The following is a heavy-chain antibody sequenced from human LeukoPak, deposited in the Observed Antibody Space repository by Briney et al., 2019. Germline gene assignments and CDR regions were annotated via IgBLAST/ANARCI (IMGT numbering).Heavy chain of an antibody. CDR1: GGSFSGYY. Sequence: SETLSLTCAVYGGSFSGYYWSWVRQPPGKGLEWIGEINHSGSTNYNPSLKSRVTISVDTSKNQFSLKLSSVTAADTAVYYCARVWSSYQLLSAYNWFDPWGQGTLVTVSS. D-gene: IGHD2-2*01. J-gene: IGHJ5*02. CDR2: INHSGST. CDR3: ARVWSSYQLLSAYNWFDP. V-gene: IGHV4-34*01.